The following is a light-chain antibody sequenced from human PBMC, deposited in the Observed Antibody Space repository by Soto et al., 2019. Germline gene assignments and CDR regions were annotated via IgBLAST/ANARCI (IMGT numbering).Light chain of an antibody. CDR1: STNIGGGYD. Sequence: QSVLTQPPSVSGAPGQRVTISCTGSSTNIGGGYDVHWYQQLPGTAPKLLIYGNSNRPSGVPYRFSGSKSGTSASLAIPGLQAEDDADYYCQSYDSSPVVFGGGTKLTVL. CDR3: QSYDSSPVV. V-gene: IGLV1-40*01. J-gene: IGLJ2*01. CDR2: GNS.